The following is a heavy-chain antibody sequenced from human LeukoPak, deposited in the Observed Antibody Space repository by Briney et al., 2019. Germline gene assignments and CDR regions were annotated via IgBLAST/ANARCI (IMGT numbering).Heavy chain of an antibody. V-gene: IGHV1-69*13. CDR1: GGTFSSYA. J-gene: IGHJ4*02. Sequence: ASVKVSCKASGGTFSSYAISWVRQAPGQGLEWMGGIIPIFGTANYAQKFQGRVTITADESTSTAYMELSSLRSEDTAVYYCARGEHPSEAGDYWGQGTLVTVSS. D-gene: IGHD1-26*01. CDR2: IIPIFGTA. CDR3: ARGEHPSEAGDY.